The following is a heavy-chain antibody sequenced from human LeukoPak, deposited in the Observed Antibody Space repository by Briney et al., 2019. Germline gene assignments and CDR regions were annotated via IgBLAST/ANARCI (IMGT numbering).Heavy chain of an antibody. CDR3: ARERWELLLES. Sequence: GGSLRLSCAASGFTVSRSSMYWVRQAPGKGLEWVANIKQDGSEKYYVDSVKGRFTISRDNAKNSLYLRMNSLRAEDTAVYYCARERWELLLESWGQGTLVTVSS. D-gene: IGHD1-26*01. J-gene: IGHJ4*02. CDR1: GFTVSRSS. V-gene: IGHV3-7*01. CDR2: IKQDGSEK.